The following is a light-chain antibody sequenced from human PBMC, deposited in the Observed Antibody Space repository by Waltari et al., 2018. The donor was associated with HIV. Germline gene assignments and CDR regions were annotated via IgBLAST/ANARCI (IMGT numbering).Light chain of an antibody. CDR3: NSYAGSNNVV. J-gene: IGLJ2*01. CDR1: SSDGGGYNY. Sequence: QSALTQPPSASGSPGQSVTISCTGTSSDGGGYNYASWYQQNPGKAPKLMIYEVSKRPSGVPDRFSGSKSGNTASLTVSGLQAEDEADYYCNSYAGSNNVVFGGGTKVTVL. V-gene: IGLV2-8*01. CDR2: EVS.